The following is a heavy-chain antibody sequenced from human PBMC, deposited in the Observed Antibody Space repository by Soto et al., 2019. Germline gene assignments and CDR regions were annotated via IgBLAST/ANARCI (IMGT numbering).Heavy chain of an antibody. Sequence: GGSLRLSCAASGFTFSSYGMHWVRQAPGKGLEWVAVISYDGSNKYYADSVKGRFTISRDNSKNTLYLQMNSLRAEDTAVYYCAKDRGRADTAMGLSYYFDYWGQGTLVTVSS. CDR2: ISYDGSNK. J-gene: IGHJ4*02. CDR3: AKDRGRADTAMGLSYYFDY. CDR1: GFTFSSYG. V-gene: IGHV3-30*18. D-gene: IGHD5-18*01.